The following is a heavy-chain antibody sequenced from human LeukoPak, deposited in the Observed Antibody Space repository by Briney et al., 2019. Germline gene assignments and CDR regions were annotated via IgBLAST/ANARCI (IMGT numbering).Heavy chain of an antibody. CDR2: ISSSSSYI. D-gene: IGHD5-12*01. CDR3: AKVGFSGYDLTYFDSGIDV. CDR1: GFTFSSYS. Sequence: GGSLRLSCAASGFTFSSYSMNWVRQAPGKGLEWVSSISSSSSYIYYADSVKGRFTISRDNAKNSLYLQMNSLRPEDTAVYHCAKVGFSGYDLTYFDSGIDVWGQGTTVVVSS. V-gene: IGHV3-21*01. J-gene: IGHJ6*02.